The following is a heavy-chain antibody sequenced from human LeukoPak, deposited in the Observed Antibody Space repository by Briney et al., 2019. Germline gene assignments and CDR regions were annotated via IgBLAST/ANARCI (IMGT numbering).Heavy chain of an antibody. CDR3: ARDLNGYMHY. V-gene: IGHV3-21*01. D-gene: IGHD5-24*01. J-gene: IGHJ4*02. CDR1: GFSFSSYN. Sequence: GGSLRLSCAASGFSFSSYNMNWVRQAPGKGLEWVSSIDTTSAYIHYADSVKGRFTISRDNAKNSLSLQMNSLRAEDTAVYYCARDLNGYMHYWGQGTLVTVSS. CDR2: IDTTSAYI.